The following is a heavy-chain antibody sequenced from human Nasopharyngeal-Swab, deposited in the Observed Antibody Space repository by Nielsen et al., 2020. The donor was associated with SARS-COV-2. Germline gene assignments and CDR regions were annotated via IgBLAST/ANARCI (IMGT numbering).Heavy chain of an antibody. D-gene: IGHD6-19*01. CDR2: INPNSGGT. J-gene: IGHJ4*02. CDR1: GYTFTGYY. V-gene: IGHV1-2*04. Sequence: ASVKVSCKASGYTFTGYYMHWVRQAPGQGLEWMGWINPNSGGTNYAQKFRGWVTMTRDTSISTAYMELSRLRSDDTAVYYCARDFRTTGYSSGCLRYWGQGTLVTVSS. CDR3: ARDFRTTGYSSGCLRY.